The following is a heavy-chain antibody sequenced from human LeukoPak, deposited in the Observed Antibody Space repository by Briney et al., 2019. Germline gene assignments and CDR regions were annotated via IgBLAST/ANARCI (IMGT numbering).Heavy chain of an antibody. CDR3: AREFSGTSIAARLFAA. V-gene: IGHV4-4*07. CDR2: IHTRGTT. D-gene: IGHD6-6*01. Sequence: SETLSLTCTVSGGSITSYYWIYLRQPAGQGLEWIGRIHTRGTTKYNPALKTRVPMTVDTSTNQFSLNLSSATPADTAMDESAREFSGTSIAARLFAAWSEGTLVTV. CDR1: GGSITSYY. J-gene: IGHJ5*02.